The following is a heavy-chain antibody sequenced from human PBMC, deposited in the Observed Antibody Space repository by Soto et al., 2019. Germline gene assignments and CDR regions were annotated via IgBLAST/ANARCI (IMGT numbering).Heavy chain of an antibody. J-gene: IGHJ5*02. CDR3: AREGRGLINWFDP. CDR1: GGSISSGGYY. V-gene: IGHV4-31*03. CDR2: IYYSGST. Sequence: PSETLSLTCTVSGGSISSGGYYWSWIRQHPGKGLEWIGYIYYSGSTYYNPSLKSRVTISVDTSKNQFSLKLSSVTAADTAVYYCAREGRGLINWFDPWGQGTQVTVSS. D-gene: IGHD1-26*01.